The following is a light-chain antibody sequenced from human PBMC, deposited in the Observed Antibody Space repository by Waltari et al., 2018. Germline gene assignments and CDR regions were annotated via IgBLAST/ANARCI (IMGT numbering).Light chain of an antibody. CDR2: SAS. CDR1: QNIGSY. J-gene: IGKJ2*01. Sequence: DIQMTQSPSSVSASVGDRVTITCRASQNIGSYLIWYQQKPGKAPNLLIYSASSLQSGVPSRFIGSGSATDFTLTINSLQLEDLATYYCQQSYKAPYTFGQGTNVEIK. CDR3: QQSYKAPYT. V-gene: IGKV1-39*01.